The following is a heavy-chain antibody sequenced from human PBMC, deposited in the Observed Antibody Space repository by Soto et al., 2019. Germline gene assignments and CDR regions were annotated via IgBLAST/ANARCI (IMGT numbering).Heavy chain of an antibody. CDR3: ARDGLLFSGPYRPSRFDY. CDR2: IKHDTSEA. D-gene: IGHD3-16*02. Sequence: GSLRLSCAASGCKFSDYWMSWVRQAPGKGLEWVGNIKHDTSEAHYADSVKVRFTITRDNIKNFLFLQMNGLRSDDTASYYCARDGLLFSGPYRPSRFDYWGLGTLVTVSS. J-gene: IGHJ4*02. V-gene: IGHV3-7*03. CDR1: GCKFSDYW.